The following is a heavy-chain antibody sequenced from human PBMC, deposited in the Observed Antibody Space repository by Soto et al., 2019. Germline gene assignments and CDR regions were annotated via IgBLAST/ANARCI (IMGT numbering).Heavy chain of an antibody. J-gene: IGHJ4*02. Sequence: GGSLRLSCAASGFTFSSYAMHWVRQAPGKGLEWVAVISYDGSNKYYADSVKGRFTISRDNSKNTLYLQMNSLRAEDTAVYYCAREGHSESYYGPFDYWGQGTLVTVSS. CDR1: GFTFSSYA. CDR2: ISYDGSNK. V-gene: IGHV3-30*04. D-gene: IGHD1-26*01. CDR3: AREGHSESYYGPFDY.